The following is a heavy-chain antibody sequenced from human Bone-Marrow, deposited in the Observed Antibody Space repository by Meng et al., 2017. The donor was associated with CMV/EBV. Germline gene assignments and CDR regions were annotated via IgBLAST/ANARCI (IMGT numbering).Heavy chain of an antibody. V-gene: IGHV3-30-3*01. J-gene: IGHJ4*02. CDR3: ARDARFLECPDY. CDR2: ISYDGSNK. D-gene: IGHD3-3*01. CDR1: GFTFSSYA. Sequence: GESLKISCAASGFTFSSYAMHWVRQAPGKGLEWVAVISYDGSNKYYADSVKGRFTISRDNSKNTLYLQMNSLRAEDTAVYYCARDARFLECPDYWGQGTLVTVYS.